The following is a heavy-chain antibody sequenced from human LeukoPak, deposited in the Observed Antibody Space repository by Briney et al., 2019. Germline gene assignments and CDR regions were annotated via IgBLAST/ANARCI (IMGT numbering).Heavy chain of an antibody. J-gene: IGHJ4*02. D-gene: IGHD3-10*01. V-gene: IGHV4-59*08. CDR3: ARHSTMVRGVPRYYFDH. Sequence: SETLSLTCTVSGGSISSYYWSWIRQPPGKGLEWIGYIYYSGSTNYNPSLKSRVTISVDTSKNQFSLKLSSVTAADTAVYYCARHSTMVRGVPRYYFDHWGQGTLVTVSS. CDR2: IYYSGST. CDR1: GGSISSYY.